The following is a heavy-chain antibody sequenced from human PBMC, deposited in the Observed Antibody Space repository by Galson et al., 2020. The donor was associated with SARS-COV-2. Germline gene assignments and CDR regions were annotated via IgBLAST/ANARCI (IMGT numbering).Heavy chain of an antibody. J-gene: IGHJ3*01. Sequence: GGSLRLSCVASGFDFSIYDMNWVRQAPGKGLEWVSSISSSSVYIYHEDSVAGRFTISRDNARNSLYLQMNTLRAEDTAVYYCVTDRDGTLGAFDVWGQGTVVTVSP. V-gene: IGHV3-21*01. D-gene: IGHD7-27*01. CDR1: GFDFSIYD. CDR2: ISSSSVYI. CDR3: VTDRDGTLGAFDV.